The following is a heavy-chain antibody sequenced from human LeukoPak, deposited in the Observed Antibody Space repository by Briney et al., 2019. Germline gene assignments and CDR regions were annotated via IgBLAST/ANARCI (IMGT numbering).Heavy chain of an antibody. CDR3: ARAPEGDSSGWCSFQH. CDR2: IKQDGSEK. D-gene: IGHD6-19*01. V-gene: IGHV3-7*01. Sequence: GRSLRLSCAASGFTFSSYGMHWVRQAPGKGLEWVANIKQDGSEKYYVDSVKGRFTISRDNAKNSLYLQMNSLRAEDTAVYYCARAPEGDSSGWCSFQHWGQGTLVTVSS. J-gene: IGHJ1*01. CDR1: GFTFSSYG.